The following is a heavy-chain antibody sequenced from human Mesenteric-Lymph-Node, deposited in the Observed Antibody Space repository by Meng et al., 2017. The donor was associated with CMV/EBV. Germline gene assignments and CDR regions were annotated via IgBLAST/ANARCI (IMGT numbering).Heavy chain of an antibody. CDR2: IYNGGSTT. D-gene: IGHD5-18*01. J-gene: IGHJ6*02. CDR1: GFTFNTSA. V-gene: IGHV3-23*03. Sequence: GESLKISCAASGFTFNTSAMSWVRQAPGRGLELVSLIYNGGSTTSYADSMKGRFTISRDNSKDTLYLQMNSLRAEDTALYYCARDQDYSYGPQIFYYYGMDVWGQGTTVTVSS. CDR3: ARDQDYSYGPQIFYYYGMDV.